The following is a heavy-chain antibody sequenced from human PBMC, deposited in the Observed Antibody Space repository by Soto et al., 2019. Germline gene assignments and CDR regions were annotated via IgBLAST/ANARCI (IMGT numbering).Heavy chain of an antibody. D-gene: IGHD3-3*01. Sequence: ASVKVSCKASGYTFTSYGISWVRQAPGQGLEWMGWISAYNGNTNYAQKLQGRVTMTTDTSTSTAYMELRSLRSDDTAVYYCARDRNYDFWGGYYSWFAPWGRGTLVTVSS. CDR2: ISAYNGNT. CDR3: ARDRNYDFWGGYYSWFAP. CDR1: GYTFTSYG. J-gene: IGHJ5*02. V-gene: IGHV1-18*01.